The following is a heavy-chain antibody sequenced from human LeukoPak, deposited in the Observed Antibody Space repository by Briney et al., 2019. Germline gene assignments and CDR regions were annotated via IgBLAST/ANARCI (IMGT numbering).Heavy chain of an antibody. Sequence: SETLSLTCAVYGWFFSGYYWTWIRQTPEKGLEWIGQMNPSGSTNYNPSLKSRVTISVDTSKNQFSLELSSVTAADTAVYYCARGRQDVTMIVVVMTAVSYYLDVWGKGTTVTVS. CDR1: GWFFSGYY. CDR2: MNPSGST. J-gene: IGHJ6*03. D-gene: IGHD3-22*01. V-gene: IGHV4-34*01. CDR3: ARGRQDVTMIVVVMTAVSYYLDV.